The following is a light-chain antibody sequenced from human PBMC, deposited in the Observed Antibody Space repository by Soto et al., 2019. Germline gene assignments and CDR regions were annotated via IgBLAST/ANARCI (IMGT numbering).Light chain of an antibody. CDR1: QSVDSNY. Sequence: ETVLTQSPATLSLSPGERATLSCGASQSVDSNYLAWYQQKPGLAPRLLIYGASTRATGNPDRFSGSGSGTDFTLTISRLEPEDIAVYYCQQYDSSAYTFGQGTKLEIK. V-gene: IGKV3D-20*01. CDR3: QQYDSSAYT. CDR2: GAS. J-gene: IGKJ2*01.